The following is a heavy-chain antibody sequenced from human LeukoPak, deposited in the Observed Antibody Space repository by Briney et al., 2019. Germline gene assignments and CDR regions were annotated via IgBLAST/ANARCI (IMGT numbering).Heavy chain of an antibody. D-gene: IGHD3-22*01. CDR3: ARNYDSSGYTAFGY. CDR2: IYYSGST. J-gene: IGHJ4*02. CDR1: GGSISSYY. V-gene: IGHV4-59*12. Sequence: SETLSLTCTVSGGSISSYYWSWIRQPPGKGLEWIGHIYYSGSTNYNPSLKSRVTISVDTSKSQFSLNLSSVTAADTAVYYRARNYDSSGYTAFGYWGRGTLVTVSS.